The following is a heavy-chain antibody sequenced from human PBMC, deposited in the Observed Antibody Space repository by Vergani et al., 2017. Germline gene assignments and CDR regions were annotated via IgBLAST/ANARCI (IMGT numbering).Heavy chain of an antibody. J-gene: IGHJ4*02. CDR3: ARSIGYCSSGSCRPYYFDL. D-gene: IGHD2-15*01. V-gene: IGHV1-46*02. CDR2: VNFVTGAA. Sequence: QVHLVQSGAAVKKPGASAKVSCTASGYIFKNYYMHWLRLAPGQGLQWMGVVNFVTGAASSPQKFEGRITMTRDTSTATFYMDLSSLKYEDTAIYYCARSIGYCSSGSCRPYYFDLWGQGTLVTVSS. CDR1: GYIFKNYY.